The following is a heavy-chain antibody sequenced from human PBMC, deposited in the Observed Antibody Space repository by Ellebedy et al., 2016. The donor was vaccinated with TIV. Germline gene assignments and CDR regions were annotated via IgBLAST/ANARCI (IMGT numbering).Heavy chain of an antibody. D-gene: IGHD5-12*01. Sequence: SVKVSXXASGGTFSSYVISWVRQAPGQGLEWMGGAIPIFGTANYAQKFQGRVTISADESTSTAYMELSSLKSEDTAVYYCAREGSDYDRYFDSWGQGTLVTVSS. V-gene: IGHV1-69*13. CDR2: AIPIFGTA. CDR1: GGTFSSYV. J-gene: IGHJ4*02. CDR3: AREGSDYDRYFDS.